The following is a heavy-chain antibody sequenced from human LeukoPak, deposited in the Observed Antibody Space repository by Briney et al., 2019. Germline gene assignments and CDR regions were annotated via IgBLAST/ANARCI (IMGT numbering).Heavy chain of an antibody. V-gene: IGHV3-33*01. CDR1: GFTFSSYG. Sequence: PGGSLRLSCAASGFTFSSYGMHWVRQAPGKGLEWVALIWYDGSNKYYADSVKGRFTISRDNSKNTLYLQMNSLRAEDTAVYYCARDRNYGYNGPFDYWGQGTLVTVSS. J-gene: IGHJ4*02. CDR3: ARDRNYGYNGPFDY. CDR2: IWYDGSNK. D-gene: IGHD5-18*01.